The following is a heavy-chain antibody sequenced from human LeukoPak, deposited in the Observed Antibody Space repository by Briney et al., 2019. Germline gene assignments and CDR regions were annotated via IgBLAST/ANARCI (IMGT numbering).Heavy chain of an antibody. D-gene: IGHD4-23*01. CDR1: GFTFSSYA. J-gene: IGHJ4*02. Sequence: GGSLRLSCAASGFTFSSYAMSWVGQAPGKGLEWVSGISGSGGSTYYADSVKGRFTISRDNSTNTLYLQMNSLRAEDTAVYYCAKAQGYGGNSGIDYWGQGTLVTVSS. V-gene: IGHV3-23*01. CDR3: AKAQGYGGNSGIDY. CDR2: ISGSGGST.